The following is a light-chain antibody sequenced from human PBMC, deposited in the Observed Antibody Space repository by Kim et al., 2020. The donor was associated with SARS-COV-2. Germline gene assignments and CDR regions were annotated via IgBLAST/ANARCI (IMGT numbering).Light chain of an antibody. J-gene: IGKJ1*01. Sequence: SPGERATLYCRASQTVTSKYLAGYQQKPGQAPRLLIYGASSRATGIPDRFSGSGSGTDFTLTISRLEPEDFAVYYCQQYGSSPATFGQGTKVDIK. CDR1: QTVTSKY. CDR2: GAS. V-gene: IGKV3-20*01. CDR3: QQYGSSPAT.